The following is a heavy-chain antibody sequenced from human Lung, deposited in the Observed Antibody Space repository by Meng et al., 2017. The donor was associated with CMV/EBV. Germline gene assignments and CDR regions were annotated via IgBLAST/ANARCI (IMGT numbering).Heavy chain of an antibody. CDR3: ARSEEPGSRLDY. CDR2: IYPEDSDT. D-gene: IGHD1-26*01. Sequence: KVSCKGSGYDFSKYWIGWVRQMPGTGLEWMGIIYPEDSDTRYSPSLQGQVTISVDKSISTAYLQWSSLKASDTAMYFCARSEEPGSRLDYWGQGTLVTVSS. J-gene: IGHJ4*02. V-gene: IGHV5-51*01. CDR1: GYDFSKYW.